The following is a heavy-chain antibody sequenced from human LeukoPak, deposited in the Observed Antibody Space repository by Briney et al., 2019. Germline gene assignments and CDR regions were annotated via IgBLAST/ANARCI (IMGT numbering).Heavy chain of an antibody. V-gene: IGHV4-31*03. CDR1: GVSISSGGYY. CDR2: IYYSGST. J-gene: IGHJ6*02. Sequence: TPSETLSLTGTVSGVSISSGGYYWSWIRQHPGKGLEWIGYIYYSGSTYYNPSLKRRVTISVDTSKNQFSLKLSSVTAADTAVYYCARERDWYLMGGMDVWGQGTTGTVSS. CDR3: ARERDWYLMGGMDV. D-gene: IGHD3/OR15-3a*01.